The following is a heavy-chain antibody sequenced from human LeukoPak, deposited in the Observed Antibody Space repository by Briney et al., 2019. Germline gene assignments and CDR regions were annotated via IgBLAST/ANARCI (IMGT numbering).Heavy chain of an antibody. CDR1: GFTFDDYA. D-gene: IGHD2-15*01. Sequence: GRSLRLSCAASGFTFDDYAMHWVRQAPGKGLEWVSGISWNSGRIGYADSVKGRFTISRDNTKNSLYLQMNSLTTEDMALYYCAKDRVAATLGGFDYWGQGTLVTVSS. V-gene: IGHV3-9*03. CDR2: ISWNSGRI. J-gene: IGHJ4*02. CDR3: AKDRVAATLGGFDY.